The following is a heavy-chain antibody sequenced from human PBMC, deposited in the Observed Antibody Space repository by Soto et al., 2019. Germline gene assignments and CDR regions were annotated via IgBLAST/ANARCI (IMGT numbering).Heavy chain of an antibody. Sequence: ASCRASSKVSGYTVTELSTLWVGPAPGQGLEWMGWINPSDGNRNFAQKFEDRVTMTTATSTNTVFLELRSLKSDDTAIYYCARDRLRGYDSSGFYSWGQGTMVTVSS. CDR1: GYTVTELS. CDR2: INPSDGNR. J-gene: IGHJ4*02. V-gene: IGHV1-18*01. D-gene: IGHD3-22*01. CDR3: ARDRLRGYDSSGFYS.